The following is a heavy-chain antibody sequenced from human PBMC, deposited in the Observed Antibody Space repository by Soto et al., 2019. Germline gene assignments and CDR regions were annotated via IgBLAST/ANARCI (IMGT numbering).Heavy chain of an antibody. J-gene: IGHJ3*02. CDR3: ARQELLWELLKTQFDT. D-gene: IGHD1-26*01. Sequence: SETLSLTCTVSGGSISSSSYYWGWIRQPPGKGLEWIGSIYYSGSTYYNPSLKSRVTISVDTSKNQFSLKLSSVTAADTAVYYCARQELLWELLKTQFDTWGQGTRVTV. V-gene: IGHV4-39*01. CDR2: IYYSGST. CDR1: GGSISSSSYY.